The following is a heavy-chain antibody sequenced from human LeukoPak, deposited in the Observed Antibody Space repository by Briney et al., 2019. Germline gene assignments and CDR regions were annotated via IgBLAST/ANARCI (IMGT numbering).Heavy chain of an antibody. CDR2: IYHSGST. CDR1: GGSISSSSYY. D-gene: IGHD4-11*01. V-gene: IGHV4-39*07. J-gene: IGHJ3*02. CDR3: ARVHPPTTVGAFDI. Sequence: PSETLSLTCTVSGGSISSSSYYWGWIRQPPGKGLEWIGYIYHSGSTYYNPSLKSRVTISVDRSKNQFSLKLSSVTAADTAVYYCARVHPPTTVGAFDIWGQGTMVTVSS.